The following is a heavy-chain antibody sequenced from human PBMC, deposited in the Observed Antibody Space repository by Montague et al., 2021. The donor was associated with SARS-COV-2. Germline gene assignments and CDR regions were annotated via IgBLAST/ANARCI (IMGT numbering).Heavy chain of an antibody. V-gene: IGHV4-61*08. J-gene: IGHJ4*02. Sequence: SETLSLTCTVSGGSVSSGGFYWNWIRQPPGKGLEWIGYMYSSGSTNYNPSLKSRVTISLDASKNQFSLRLSSVTPADTAVYYCTREGGYWSQGTLVTVPS. D-gene: IGHD1-26*01. CDR3: TREGGY. CDR2: MYSSGST. CDR1: GGSVSSGGFY.